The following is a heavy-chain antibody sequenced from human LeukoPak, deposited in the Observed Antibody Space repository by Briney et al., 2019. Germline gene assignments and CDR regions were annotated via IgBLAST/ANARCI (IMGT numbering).Heavy chain of an antibody. J-gene: IGHJ4*02. CDR1: RFTFISYW. Sequence: GGSLRLSCAASRFTFISYWMHWVRQAPGKGLVWVSHISSDGTNIDYADSVKGRFTISRDNARNTLYLQMNSLRAEDTAVYYCARGDLLTPPPGDYFDSWGQGTLVTVSS. CDR3: ARGDLLTPPPGDYFDS. D-gene: IGHD3-9*01. CDR2: ISSDGTNI. V-gene: IGHV3-74*01.